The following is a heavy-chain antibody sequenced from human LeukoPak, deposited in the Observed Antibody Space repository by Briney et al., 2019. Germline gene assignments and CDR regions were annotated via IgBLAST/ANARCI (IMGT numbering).Heavy chain of an antibody. CDR2: ISGSGGST. Sequence: GGSLRLSCVASGITFSNYAMSWVRQAPGKGLEWVSIISGSGGSTYYTDSVKGRFTISRDNSKNTLHLQMNSLRAEDTAVYYCAKGEEEYYYYGMDVWGQGTTVTVSS. J-gene: IGHJ6*02. CDR3: AKGEEEYYYYGMDV. CDR1: GITFSNYA. D-gene: IGHD1-26*01. V-gene: IGHV3-23*01.